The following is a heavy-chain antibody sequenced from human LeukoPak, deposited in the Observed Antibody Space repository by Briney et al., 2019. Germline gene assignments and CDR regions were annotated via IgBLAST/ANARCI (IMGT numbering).Heavy chain of an antibody. Sequence: PGESLRLSCAASGFTFSSYAMHWVRQAPGKGLEWVAVISYDGSNKYYADSVKGRFTISRDNSKNTLYLQMNSLRAEDTAVYYCAREGIVVVPASYYYGMDVWGQGTTVTVSS. J-gene: IGHJ6*02. CDR3: AREGIVVVPASYYYGMDV. D-gene: IGHD2-2*01. V-gene: IGHV3-30-3*01. CDR2: ISYDGSNK. CDR1: GFTFSSYA.